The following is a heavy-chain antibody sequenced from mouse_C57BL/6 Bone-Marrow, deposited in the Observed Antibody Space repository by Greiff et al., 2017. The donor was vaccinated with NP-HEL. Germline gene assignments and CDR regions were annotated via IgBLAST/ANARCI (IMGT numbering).Heavy chain of an antibody. J-gene: IGHJ2*01. Sequence: VQLQQSGTVLARPGASVKMSCKTSGYTFTSYWMHWVKQRPGQGLEWIGAIYPGNSDTSYNQKFKGKAKLTAVTSASTAYMELSSLTNEDSAVYYCTITGLFDYWGQGTTLTVSS. D-gene: IGHD4-1*01. CDR3: TITGLFDY. CDR1: GYTFTSYW. V-gene: IGHV1-5*01. CDR2: IYPGNSDT.